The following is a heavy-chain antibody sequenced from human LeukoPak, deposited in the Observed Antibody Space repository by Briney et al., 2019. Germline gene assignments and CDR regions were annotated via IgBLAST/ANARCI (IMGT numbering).Heavy chain of an antibody. J-gene: IGHJ5*02. CDR2: INPNSGGT. CDR1: GYAFSAYY. CDR3: ARDSRVAPGASRVRWFDP. V-gene: IGHV1-2*02. D-gene: IGHD2-2*01. Sequence: GASVKVSCKASGYAFSAYYMHWVRQAPGQGLEWMVWINPNSGGTNYAQKFQGRVTMTRDTSISTAYMELSRLKSDDTAVYYCARDSRVAPGASRVRWFDPWGQGTLVTVSS.